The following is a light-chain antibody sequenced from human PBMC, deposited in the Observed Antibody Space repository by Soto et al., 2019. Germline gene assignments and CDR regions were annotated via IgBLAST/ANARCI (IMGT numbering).Light chain of an antibody. CDR1: KLGDKY. Sequence: SYELTQPPSVSVSPGQTASITCSGDKLGDKYACWYQQKPGQSPMLVIYQDSKRPSGIPERFSGSNSGNTATLTISGTQAMDEADYYCQAWDRSAVVFGGGTKLTVL. CDR2: QDS. J-gene: IGLJ2*01. CDR3: QAWDRSAVV. V-gene: IGLV3-1*01.